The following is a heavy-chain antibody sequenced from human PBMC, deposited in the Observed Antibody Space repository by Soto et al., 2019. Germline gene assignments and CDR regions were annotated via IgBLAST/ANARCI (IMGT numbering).Heavy chain of an antibody. CDR2: TYYRSKWYN. V-gene: IGHV6-1*01. J-gene: IGHJ6*02. Sequence: SQTRSLTCAISGDSVSSNSAAWNWIRQSPSRGLEWLGRTYYRSKWYNDYAVSVKSRITINPDTSKNQFSLQLNSVTPEDTAVYYCASVGPGGYSSSWYGMDVWGQGTTVTSP. CDR1: GDSVSSNSAA. CDR3: ASVGPGGYSSSWYGMDV. D-gene: IGHD6-13*01.